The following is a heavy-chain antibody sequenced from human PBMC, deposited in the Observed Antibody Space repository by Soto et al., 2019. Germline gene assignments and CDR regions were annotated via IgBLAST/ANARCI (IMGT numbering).Heavy chain of an antibody. D-gene: IGHD6-19*01. J-gene: IGHJ4*02. CDR3: ARSSSGWAYFFDY. V-gene: IGHV3-48*01. CDR1: GFTFSSYS. CDR2: ITSSSSPI. Sequence: EVQLVESGGGLVQPGGSLRLSCTASGFTFSSYSMNWVRQAPGKGLEWVSYITSSSSPIYYADSVKGRFTISRDNAKNSLSLQNNNLRTEDTAFYYCARSSSGWAYFFDYWGQGSLVTVSS.